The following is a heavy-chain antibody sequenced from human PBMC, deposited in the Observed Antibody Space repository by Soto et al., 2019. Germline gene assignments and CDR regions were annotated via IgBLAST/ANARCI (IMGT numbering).Heavy chain of an antibody. CDR1: AFTFSNYA. CDR2: ISGSGGST. Sequence: EVQLLESGGGLVQPGGSLRLSCAASAFTFSNYAMTWVRQAPGKGLEWVSAISGSGGSTYYADSVKGRFTISRDNSKNTLDLQINSLRAEDTAVYYCAKEAVAIPDAFDIWGQGTMVTVSS. CDR3: AKEAVAIPDAFDI. J-gene: IGHJ3*02. V-gene: IGHV3-23*01. D-gene: IGHD6-19*01.